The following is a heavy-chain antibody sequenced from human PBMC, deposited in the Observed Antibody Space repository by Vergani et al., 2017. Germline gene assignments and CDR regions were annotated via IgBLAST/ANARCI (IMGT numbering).Heavy chain of an antibody. CDR2: IYYSGST. D-gene: IGHD4-17*01. CDR1: GGSISSYY. CDR3: AREGNYGDSNWDFDL. Sequence: QVQLQESGPGLVKPSETLSLTCTVSGGSISSYYWSWIRQPPGKGLEWSGYIYYSGSTNYNPSLKSRVTISVDTSKNQFSLKLSSVTAADTAVYYCAREGNYGDSNWDFDLWGRGTLVTVSS. V-gene: IGHV4-59*01. J-gene: IGHJ2*01.